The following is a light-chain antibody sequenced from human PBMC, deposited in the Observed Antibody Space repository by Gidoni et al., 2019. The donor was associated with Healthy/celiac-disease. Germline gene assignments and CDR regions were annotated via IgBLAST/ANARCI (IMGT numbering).Light chain of an antibody. CDR3: QQRSNWLT. Sequence: EIVLTQSPATLSWSPGERATLSCRASQSVSSYLAWYQQKPGQAPRLLIYDASNRATGIPARFSGSGYGTDFTLTISSLEPEDFAVYYCQQRSNWLTFGGXTKVEIK. CDR2: DAS. CDR1: QSVSSY. J-gene: IGKJ4*01. V-gene: IGKV3-11*01.